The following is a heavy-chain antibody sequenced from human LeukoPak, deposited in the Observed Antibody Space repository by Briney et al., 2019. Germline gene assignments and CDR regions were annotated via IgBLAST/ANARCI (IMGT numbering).Heavy chain of an antibody. CDR2: ISYDGSNK. D-gene: IGHD3-22*01. V-gene: IGHV3-30*04. Sequence: GGSLRLSCAASGFTFSSYAMHWVRQAPGKGLEWVAVISYDGSNKYYADSVKGRFTISRDNSKNTLYLQMNSLRAEDTAVYYCARVGYDEIIDDYWGQGTLVTVSS. CDR3: ARVGYDEIIDDY. CDR1: GFTFSSYA. J-gene: IGHJ4*02.